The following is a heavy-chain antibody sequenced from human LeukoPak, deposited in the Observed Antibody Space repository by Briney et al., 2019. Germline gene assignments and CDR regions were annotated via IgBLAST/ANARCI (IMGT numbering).Heavy chain of an antibody. CDR3: AKEIGAAIYFDY. V-gene: IGHV3-23*01. Sequence: PGRSLRLSCAASGFTFSSYAMSWVRQAPGKGLEWVSAISGSGGTTNYADSVKGRFTISRDNSKNTAYLQMNSLRVEDTAVYYCAKEIGAAIYFDYWSQGTLVTVSS. CDR1: GFTFSSYA. J-gene: IGHJ4*02. D-gene: IGHD6-25*01. CDR2: ISGSGGTT.